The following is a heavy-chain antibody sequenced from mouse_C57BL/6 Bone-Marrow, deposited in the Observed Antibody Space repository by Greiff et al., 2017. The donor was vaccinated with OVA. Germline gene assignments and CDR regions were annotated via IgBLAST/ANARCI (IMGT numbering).Heavy chain of an antibody. D-gene: IGHD2-3*01. V-gene: IGHV14-4*01. CDR3: TPHYDGYHWYFDV. J-gene: IGHJ1*03. Sequence: EVPLQQSGAELVRPGASVKLSCPASGFHIKDDYMHWVKPGPQQGLEWIGWLDSENGDTEYVSKFQGKVTITADTSSNTAYLQLISLISEDTAVDYGTPHYDGYHWYFDVWGTGTAVTVSS. CDR2: LDSENGDT. CDR1: GFHIKDDY.